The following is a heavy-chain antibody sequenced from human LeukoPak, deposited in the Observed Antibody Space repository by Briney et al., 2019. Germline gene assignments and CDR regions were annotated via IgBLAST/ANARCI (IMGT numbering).Heavy chain of an antibody. V-gene: IGHV1-18*01. J-gene: IGHJ6*03. CDR1: GYRFTSYG. CDR2: ISSYNGNT. Sequence: ASVKVSCKASGYRFTSYGITWVRQAPGQGLEWMGWISSYNGNTNYAQRFQDRVTIPADTSTTKAYLELRSLRSDETAVYYCAREWGGYTYGYDSYYYYMDVWGEGTTVTVSS. CDR3: AREWGGYTYGYDSYYYYMDV. D-gene: IGHD5-18*01.